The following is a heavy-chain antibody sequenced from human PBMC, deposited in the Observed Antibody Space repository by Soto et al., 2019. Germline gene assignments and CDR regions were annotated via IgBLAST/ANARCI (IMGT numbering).Heavy chain of an antibody. J-gene: IGHJ6*02. D-gene: IGHD4-17*01. V-gene: IGHV4-30-2*01. Sequence: QLQLQESGSGLVKPSQTLSLTCAVSGGSISSGGYSWSWIRQPPGKGLEWIGYIYHSGYTYYNPSLKSRVTLSVERSKNQLSMKLSSVTAADTAVYSCARAHYGDYGYGMDVWGQGTTVTVSS. CDR1: GGSISSGGYS. CDR2: IYHSGYT. CDR3: ARAHYGDYGYGMDV.